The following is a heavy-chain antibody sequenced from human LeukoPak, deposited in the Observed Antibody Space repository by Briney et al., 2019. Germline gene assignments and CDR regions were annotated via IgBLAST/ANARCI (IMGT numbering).Heavy chain of an antibody. J-gene: IGHJ6*03. CDR2: IYTSGST. CDR3: ARSPPLYSNYDRYYYYYMDV. V-gene: IGHV4-4*07. D-gene: IGHD4-11*01. Sequence: MPSETLSLTCTVSGGSISSYYWSWIRQPAGEGLEWIGRIYTSGSTNYNPSLKSRVTMSVDTSKNQFSLKLSSVTAADTAVYYCARSPPLYSNYDRYYYYYMDVWGKGTRSPSP. CDR1: GGSISSYY.